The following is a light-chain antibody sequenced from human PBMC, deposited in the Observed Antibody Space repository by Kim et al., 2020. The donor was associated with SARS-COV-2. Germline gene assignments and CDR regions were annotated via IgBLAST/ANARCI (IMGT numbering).Light chain of an antibody. J-gene: IGKJ1*01. CDR1: QSIVSY. CDR3: QQSYSTPQRT. V-gene: IGKV1-39*01. CDR2: AAS. Sequence: IQMTQSPSSLSASVGDRVTITCRASQSIVSYLNWYQQKPGKAPRLLIYAASSLQSGVPSRFSGSGSGTDFTLTISSLQPEDFATYYCQQSYSTPQRTFGQGTKVDIK.